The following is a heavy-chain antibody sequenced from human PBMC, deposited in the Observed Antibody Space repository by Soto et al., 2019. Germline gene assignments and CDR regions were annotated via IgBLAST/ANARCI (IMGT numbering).Heavy chain of an antibody. V-gene: IGHV4-39*07. CDR3: ARVPDR. J-gene: IGHJ5*02. CDR1: GDSISSSSYY. Sequence: SETLSLTCTVSGDSISSSSYYWGWIRQPPGKGLERIGSMYYSGTTYYNPSLKTRVTLSVDRSKNQFSLKLSSVTAADTAVYYCARVPDRWGQGTLVTVSS. CDR2: MYYSGTT. D-gene: IGHD2-2*01.